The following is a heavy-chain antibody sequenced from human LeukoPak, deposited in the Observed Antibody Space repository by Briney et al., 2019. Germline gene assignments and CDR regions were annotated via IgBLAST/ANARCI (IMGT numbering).Heavy chain of an antibody. D-gene: IGHD1-26*01. V-gene: IGHV1-18*01. CDR2: IIAVTGIT. CDR1: GYSFSNFG. J-gene: IGHJ4*02. CDR3: ARDNDRGTFQAENY. Sequence: ASVTVSCKASGYSFSNFGISWVRQAPGQGLEWVAWIIAVTGITNYAQKFQGRVTVTTDTSTSTAYMELRGLRSDDTAVYYCARDNDRGTFQAENYWGPGTLVTVSS.